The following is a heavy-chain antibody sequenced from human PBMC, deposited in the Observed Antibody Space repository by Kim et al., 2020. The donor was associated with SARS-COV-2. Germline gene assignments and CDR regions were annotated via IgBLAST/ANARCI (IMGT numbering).Heavy chain of an antibody. CDR3: ATGDYGDYARIDY. Sequence: YAQKFQGRATITADESTSTAYMELSSLRSEDTAVYYCATGDYGDYARIDYWGQGTLVTVSS. D-gene: IGHD4-17*01. V-gene: IGHV1-69*01. J-gene: IGHJ4*02.